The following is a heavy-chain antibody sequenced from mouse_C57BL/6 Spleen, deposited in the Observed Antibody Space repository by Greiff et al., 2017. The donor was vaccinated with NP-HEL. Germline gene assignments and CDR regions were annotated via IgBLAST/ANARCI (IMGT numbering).Heavy chain of an antibody. CDR1: GYTFTSYW. CDR2: IHPSDSDT. CDR3: AIRAYDYDVDYFDY. J-gene: IGHJ2*01. V-gene: IGHV1-74*01. Sequence: QVQLKQPGAELVKPGASVKVSCKASGYTFTSYWMHWVKQRPGQGLEWIGRIHPSDSDTNYNQKFKGKATLTVDKSSSTAYMQLSSLTSEDSAVYYCAIRAYDYDVDYFDYWGQGTTLTVSS. D-gene: IGHD2-4*01.